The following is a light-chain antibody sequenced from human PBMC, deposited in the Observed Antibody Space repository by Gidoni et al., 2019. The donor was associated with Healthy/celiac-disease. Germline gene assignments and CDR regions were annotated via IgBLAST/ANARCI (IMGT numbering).Light chain of an antibody. CDR1: QSISSW. Sequence: IQMTQSPSTLSASVGDRVTITCRASQSISSWLAWYQQKPGKAPKLLIYKASSLESGVPSRFSGSGSGTEFTLTISSLQPDDFATYYCQQYNSYSEWTFXXXTKVEIK. CDR2: KAS. J-gene: IGKJ1*01. CDR3: QQYNSYSEWT. V-gene: IGKV1-5*03.